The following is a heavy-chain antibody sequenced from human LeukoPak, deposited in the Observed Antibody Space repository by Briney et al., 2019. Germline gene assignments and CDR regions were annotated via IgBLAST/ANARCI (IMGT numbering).Heavy chain of an antibody. V-gene: IGHV3-23*01. D-gene: IGHD1-26*01. CDR1: GFTFSSYA. CDR2: ISGSGGST. J-gene: IGHJ3*02. CDR3: AKLALGGKQRAHDAFDI. Sequence: GASLRLSCAASGFTFSSYAMSWVRQAPGKGLEWVSAISGSGGSTYYADSVKGRFTIPRDNSKNTLYLQMNSLRAEDTAVYYCAKLALGGKQRAHDAFDIWAKGQWSPSLQ.